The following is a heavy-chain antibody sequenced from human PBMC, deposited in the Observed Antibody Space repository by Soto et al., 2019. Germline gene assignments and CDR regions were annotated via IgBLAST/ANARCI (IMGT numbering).Heavy chain of an antibody. CDR3: ARGGGAYYYYGMDV. CDR2: IYYSGST. D-gene: IGHD1-26*01. CDR1: GGSISSGGYY. Sequence: SETLSLTCTVSGGSISSGGYYWSWIRQHPGKGLEWIGYIYYSGSTYYNPSLKSRVAISVDTSKNQFSLKLSSVTAADTAVYYCARGGGAYYYYGMDVWGQGTTVTV. J-gene: IGHJ6*02. V-gene: IGHV4-31*03.